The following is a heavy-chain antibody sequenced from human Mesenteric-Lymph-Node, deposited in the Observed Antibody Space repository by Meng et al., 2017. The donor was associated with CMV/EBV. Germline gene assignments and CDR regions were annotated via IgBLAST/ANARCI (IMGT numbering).Heavy chain of an antibody. CDR1: GFTFSSYG. D-gene: IGHD1-14*01. CDR3: ATCEGAGLYYYYGMDV. CDR2: IRYDGSNK. Sequence: LSLTCAASGFTFSSYGMHWVRQAPGKGLEWVAFIRYDGSNKYYADSVKGRFTISRDNSKNTLYLQMNSLRAEDTAVYYCATCEGAGLYYYYGMDVWGQGTTVTVSS. J-gene: IGHJ6*02. V-gene: IGHV3-30*02.